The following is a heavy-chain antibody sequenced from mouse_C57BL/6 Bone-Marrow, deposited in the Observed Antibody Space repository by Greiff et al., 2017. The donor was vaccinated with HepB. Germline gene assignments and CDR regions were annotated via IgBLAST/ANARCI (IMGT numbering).Heavy chain of an antibody. V-gene: IGHV2-2*01. J-gene: IGHJ1*03. Sequence: VKVEESGPGLVQPSQSLSITCTVSGFSLTSYGVHWVRQSPGKGLEWLGVIWSGGSTDYNAAFISRLSISKDNSKSQVFIKMNSLQADDTAIDYCARKGVSDCYFYWYFDVWGTGTTVTVSS. D-gene: IGHD2-3*01. CDR3: ARKGVSDCYFYWYFDV. CDR2: IWSGGST. CDR1: GFSLTSYG.